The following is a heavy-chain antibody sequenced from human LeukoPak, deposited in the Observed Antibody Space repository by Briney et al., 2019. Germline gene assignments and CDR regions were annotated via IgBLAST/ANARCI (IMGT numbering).Heavy chain of an antibody. CDR2: IYHSGST. J-gene: IGHJ3*02. CDR1: GGSISSSNW. Sequence: SETLSLTCAVSGGSISSSNWWSWVRQPPGQGLAWIGEIYHSGSTNYNPSLKSRVTISVDKSKNQFSLKLSSVTAADTAVYYCAAYMVRGVIYAFDIWGQGTMVTVSS. V-gene: IGHV4-4*02. D-gene: IGHD3-10*01. CDR3: AAYMVRGVIYAFDI.